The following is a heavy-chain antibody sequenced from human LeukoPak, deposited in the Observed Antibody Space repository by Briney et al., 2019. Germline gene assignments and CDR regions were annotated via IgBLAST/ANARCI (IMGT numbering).Heavy chain of an antibody. CDR3: ANYRSRFGESNPQYFDY. J-gene: IGHJ4*02. CDR2: ISNDGSNK. V-gene: IGHV3-30*04. Sequence: PGGSLRLSCAASGFTFSTYAIHWVRQAPGKGLEWVAVISNDGSNKYYADSVKGRFTISRDNSKNTLYLQMNSLRAEDTAVYYCANYRSRFGESNPQYFDYWGQGTLVTVSS. CDR1: GFTFSTYA. D-gene: IGHD3-10*01.